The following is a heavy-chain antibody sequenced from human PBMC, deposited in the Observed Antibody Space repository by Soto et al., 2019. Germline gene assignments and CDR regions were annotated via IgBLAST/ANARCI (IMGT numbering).Heavy chain of an antibody. V-gene: IGHV4-30-4*08. CDR2: IYYSGST. Sequence: PSETLSLTCTVSGGSISSGDYYWIWIRQPPGKGLEWIGYIYYSGSTYYNPSLKSRVTISVDTSKNQFSLKLSSVTAADTAVYYCARTLDTAMVAFDYWGQGTLVTGSS. J-gene: IGHJ4*02. CDR3: ARTLDTAMVAFDY. D-gene: IGHD5-18*01. CDR1: GGSISSGDYY.